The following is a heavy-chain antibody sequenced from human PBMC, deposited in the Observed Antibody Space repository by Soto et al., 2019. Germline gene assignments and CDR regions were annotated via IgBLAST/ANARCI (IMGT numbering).Heavy chain of an antibody. CDR2: IYYSGST. J-gene: IGHJ3*02. CDR3: ARDRGDDIVVVPAVSADAFDI. D-gene: IGHD2-2*01. CDR1: GGSISSGGYY. V-gene: IGHV4-31*03. Sequence: SETLSLTCTVSGGSISSGGYYWSWIRQHPGKGLEWIGYIYYSGSTYYNPSLKSRVTISVDTSKNQFSLKLSSVTAADTAVYYCARDRGDDIVVVPAVSADAFDIWGQGTMVTV.